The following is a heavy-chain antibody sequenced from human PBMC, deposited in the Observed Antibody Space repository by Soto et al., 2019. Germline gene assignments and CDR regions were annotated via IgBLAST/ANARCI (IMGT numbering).Heavy chain of an antibody. V-gene: IGHV3-23*01. J-gene: IGHJ3*02. CDR3: ARPYVEVAVNDAFDI. D-gene: IGHD3-16*01. Sequence: GSLRLPCAASGFTFSTYALTWVRQAPGKGLEWVSSIGTHADTTYYVDSVKGRFSISRDNSKNTVYLQMSSLSAEDTAVYYCARPYVEVAVNDAFDIWGRGTMVTVSS. CDR2: IGTHADTT. CDR1: GFTFSTYA.